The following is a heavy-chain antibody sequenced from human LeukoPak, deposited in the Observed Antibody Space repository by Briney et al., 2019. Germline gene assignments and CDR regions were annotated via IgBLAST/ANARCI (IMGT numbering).Heavy chain of an antibody. D-gene: IGHD3-10*01. CDR1: GLTFSSYS. CDR3: ASGKDYYYGSGSYPREDFDY. V-gene: IGHV3-21*01. J-gene: IGHJ4*02. Sequence: GRSLRLFHAVSGLTFSSYSMNWVRQAPEKGLECVSSISSSSSYIYYADSVKGRFTISRDNAKNTLFMQMSSLRAEDTAVYYCASGKDYYYGSGSYPREDFDYWGQGTLVTVSS. CDR2: ISSSSSYI.